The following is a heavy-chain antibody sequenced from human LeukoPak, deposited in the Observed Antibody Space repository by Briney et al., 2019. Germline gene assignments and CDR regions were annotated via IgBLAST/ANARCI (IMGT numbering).Heavy chain of an antibody. V-gene: IGHV3-74*01. CDR2: INSDGSWT. CDR3: VSFYETY. Sequence: PGRSLRLSCAGSGFIFNNYAMHWVRQAPGKGLVWVSHINSDGSWTSYADSVKGRFTISKDNAKNTVYLQMNNLRAEGTAVYYCVSFYETYWGRGTLVTVSS. D-gene: IGHD2-2*01. CDR1: GFIFNNYA. J-gene: IGHJ4*02.